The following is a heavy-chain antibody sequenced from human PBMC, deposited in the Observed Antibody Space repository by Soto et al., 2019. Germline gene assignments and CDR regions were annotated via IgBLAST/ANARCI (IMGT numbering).Heavy chain of an antibody. CDR1: GFTYSSYA. Sequence: QVQLVESGGGVVQPGRSLRLSCAASGFTYSSYAMHWVRQAPGKGLEWVAVISYDGNHKYYADFVKGRFTISRDNSKNTLYLKMNSLRPEDTAVYYCARFIPVVQTDPVDIWGKGTMVTVSS. D-gene: IGHD3-16*01. V-gene: IGHV3-30-3*01. CDR2: ISYDGNHK. J-gene: IGHJ3*02. CDR3: ARFIPVVQTDPVDI.